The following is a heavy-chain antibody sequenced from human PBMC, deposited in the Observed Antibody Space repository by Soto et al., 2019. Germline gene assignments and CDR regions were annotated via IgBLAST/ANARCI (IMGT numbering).Heavy chain of an antibody. D-gene: IGHD1-26*01. CDR2: IRSEANGGTT. CDR1: GFTFADYT. CDR3: TRVGKFDY. V-gene: IGHV3-49*04. J-gene: IGHJ4*02. Sequence: PGGSLRLSCTGSGFTFADYTMSWVRQAPGKGLEWVGLIRSEANGGTTHYAASVHGGFIISRDDSRGIAFLQMNNLKSEDTAVHYCTRVGKFDYWGQGTLVTVSS.